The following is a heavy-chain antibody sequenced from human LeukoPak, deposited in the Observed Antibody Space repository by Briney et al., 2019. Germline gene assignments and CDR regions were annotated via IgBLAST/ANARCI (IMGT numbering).Heavy chain of an antibody. J-gene: IGHJ6*02. CDR3: ARHSFSGMDV. CDR2: IYYSGST. V-gene: IGHV4-61*03. Sequence: SETLSLTCNVSGASVSSGSYYWSWIRQPPGKELEWIGYIYYSGSTSYNPSLKSRVTISVDTSKNHFSLKLTSVTAADTAVYYCARHSFSGMDVWGQGTTVTVSS. CDR1: GASVSSGSYY.